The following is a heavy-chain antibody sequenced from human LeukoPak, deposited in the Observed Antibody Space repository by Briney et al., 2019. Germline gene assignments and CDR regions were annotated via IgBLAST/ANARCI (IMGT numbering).Heavy chain of an antibody. CDR1: GYTFTSYG. CDR3: AGGTAAAGRDNWFDP. D-gene: IGHD6-13*01. V-gene: IGHV1-18*01. Sequence: ASVKVSCKASGYTFTSYGISWVRQAPGQGLEWMGWISAYNGNTNYAQKLQGRVTMTTDTSTSTAYMELRSLRSDDTAVYYCAGGTAAAGRDNWFDPWGQGTLVTVSS. CDR2: ISAYNGNT. J-gene: IGHJ5*02.